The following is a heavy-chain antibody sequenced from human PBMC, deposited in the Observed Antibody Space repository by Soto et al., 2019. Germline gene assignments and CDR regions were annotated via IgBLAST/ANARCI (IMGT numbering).Heavy chain of an antibody. CDR1: GFTFSSYA. CDR3: AKLGVSGCNSGFVDY. J-gene: IGHJ4*02. V-gene: IGHV3-23*01. Sequence: GGSLRLSCAASGFTFSSYAMSWVRQAPGKGLEWVSAISGSGGSTFYADSVKGRLTISRDNSKNTLYLQMNSLRAEDRAVYFWAKLGVSGCNSGFVDYWGQGTLVTVSS. D-gene: IGHD3-16*01. CDR2: ISGSGGST.